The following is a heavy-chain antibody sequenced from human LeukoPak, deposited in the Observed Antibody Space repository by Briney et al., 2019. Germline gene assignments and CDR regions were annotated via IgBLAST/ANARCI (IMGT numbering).Heavy chain of an antibody. V-gene: IGHV3-30-3*01. CDR3: AKDYGDYTFEYFDY. CDR1: GFTFSSYA. J-gene: IGHJ4*02. Sequence: GGSLRLSCAASGFTFSSYAMHWVRQAPGKGLEWVAVISYDGSNKYYADSVKGRFTISRDNSKNTLYLQMNSLRAEDTAVYYCAKDYGDYTFEYFDYWGQGTLVTVSS. CDR2: ISYDGSNK. D-gene: IGHD4-17*01.